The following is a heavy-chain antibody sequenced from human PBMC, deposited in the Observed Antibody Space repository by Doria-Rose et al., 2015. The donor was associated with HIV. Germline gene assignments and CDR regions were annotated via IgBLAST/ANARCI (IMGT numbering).Heavy chain of an antibody. J-gene: IGHJ4*02. Sequence: QITLKESGPVLVKPTETLTLTCTVSGVSLSSPGMGVSWIRQPPGKVLEWLANIFSDDERSYKTSLKSRLTISRGTSKSQVVLTMTDMDPVDTATYYCARIKSSRWYHKYYFDFRGQGTLVIVSA. CDR3: ARIKSSRWYHKYYFDF. CDR1: GVSLSSPGMG. V-gene: IGHV2-26*01. D-gene: IGHD6-13*01. CDR2: IFSDDER.